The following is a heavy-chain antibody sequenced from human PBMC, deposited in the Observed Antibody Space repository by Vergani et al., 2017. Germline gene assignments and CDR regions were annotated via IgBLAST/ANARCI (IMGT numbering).Heavy chain of an antibody. J-gene: IGHJ4*02. V-gene: IGHV3-33*01. D-gene: IGHD5-24*01. CDR1: SFKLGDYG. CDR2: TWYEGNNN. CDR3: ARWTRDTPSSLDY. Sequence: QVQLVESGGGVVQPGRSLRLSCTPSSFKLGDYGMHWVRQAPGRGLEWVSMTWYEGNNNYYADSVKGRFTISKDISKNTLYLQMNSLRGDDTAVYYCARWTRDTPSSLDYWGQGTLVTVSS.